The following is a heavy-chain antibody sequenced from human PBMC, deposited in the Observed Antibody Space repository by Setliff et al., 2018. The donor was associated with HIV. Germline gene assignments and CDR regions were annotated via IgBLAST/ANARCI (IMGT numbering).Heavy chain of an antibody. J-gene: IGHJ3*02. CDR3: ARDNTAFDI. CDR2: IIPSDGST. CDR1: GGTFGIYG. D-gene: IGHD2-2*02. V-gene: IGHV1-46*01. Sequence: ASVKVSCKASGGTFGIYGISWVRQAPGQGLEWMGGIIPSDGSTSYAQKFQGRVTMTRDTSTSTIYMELNSLTSEDTAVYYCARDNTAFDIWGQGTMVTVSS.